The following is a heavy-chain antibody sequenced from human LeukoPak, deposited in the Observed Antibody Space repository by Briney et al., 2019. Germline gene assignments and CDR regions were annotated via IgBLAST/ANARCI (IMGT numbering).Heavy chain of an antibody. D-gene: IGHD3-3*01. CDR2: IYTSGST. CDR3: ARDRFHYEFWSGSFDY. CDR1: GGSISSYY. Sequence: SETLSLTCTVSGGSISSYYWSWIRQPAGKGLEWIGRIYTSGSTNYNPSLKSRVTMSVDTSKNQFSLKLSSVTAADTAVYYCARDRFHYEFWSGSFDYWGQGTLVTVSS. V-gene: IGHV4-4*07. J-gene: IGHJ4*01.